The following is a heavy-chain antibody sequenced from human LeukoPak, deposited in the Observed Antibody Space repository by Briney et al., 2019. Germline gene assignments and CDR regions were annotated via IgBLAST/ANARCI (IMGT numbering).Heavy chain of an antibody. Sequence: GRSLRLSCAASGFTFSSYGMHWVRQAPGKGLEWVAVIWYDGSNKYYADSVKGRFTISRDSSKNTLYLQMNSLRAEDTAVYYCARDSVVVVPAASGSYYYYYMDVWGKGTTVTVSS. CDR1: GFTFSSYG. D-gene: IGHD2-2*01. CDR3: ARDSVVVVPAASGSYYYYYMDV. J-gene: IGHJ6*03. CDR2: IWYDGSNK. V-gene: IGHV3-33*01.